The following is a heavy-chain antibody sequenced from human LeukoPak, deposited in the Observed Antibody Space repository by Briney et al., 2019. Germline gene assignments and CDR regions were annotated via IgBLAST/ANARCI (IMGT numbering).Heavy chain of an antibody. CDR2: IHYTGST. CDR1: GGSYSGYY. Sequence: SETLSLTCAVYGGSYSGYYWSWIRQPPGKGLEWVGEIHYTGSTNYKPSLKRRAAILGDTSKNQISLKLTSVTAADTALYYCARGRPGTGNYYFDLWGRGTLVTASS. V-gene: IGHV4-34*01. D-gene: IGHD1-7*01. CDR3: ARGRPGTGNYYFDL. J-gene: IGHJ2*01.